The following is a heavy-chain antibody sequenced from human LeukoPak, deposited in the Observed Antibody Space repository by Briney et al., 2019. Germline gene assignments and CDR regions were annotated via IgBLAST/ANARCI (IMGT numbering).Heavy chain of an antibody. Sequence: GRSLRLSCAASGFTFSSYGMHWVRQPPGKGLEWVALIYSDGSSQSYADSVKGRFTISRDNSKDTLYLQMNRLGAEDTAVYYCASTNAYNRDYSYYYGMDVWGQGTTVTVSS. V-gene: IGHV3-33*08. CDR2: IYSDGSSQ. J-gene: IGHJ6*02. CDR3: ASTNAYNRDYSYYYGMDV. CDR1: GFTFSSYG. D-gene: IGHD1-7*01.